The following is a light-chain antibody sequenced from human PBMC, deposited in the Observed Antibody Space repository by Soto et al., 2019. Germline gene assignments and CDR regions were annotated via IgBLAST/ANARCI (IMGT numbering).Light chain of an antibody. Sequence: DIQVTQSPSSLSASVGDRVTITCRASQNIFTYLNWYQQRPGQAPNLLIYATSNLQSGVPSRFSGSFSGTDFTLTISSLQPEDFATYYCQHSYSSPTFGQGAMVEIK. CDR2: ATS. J-gene: IGKJ2*01. CDR3: QHSYSSPT. V-gene: IGKV1-39*01. CDR1: QNIFTY.